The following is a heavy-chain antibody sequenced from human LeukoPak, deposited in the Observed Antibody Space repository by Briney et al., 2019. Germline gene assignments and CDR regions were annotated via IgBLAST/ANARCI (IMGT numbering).Heavy chain of an antibody. CDR1: GFTFSSYG. CDR2: IRNDGSNN. V-gene: IGHV3-30*02. Sequence: GSLRLSFAASGFTFSSYGMHWVRQAPGKGLEWVAFIRNDGSNNYYADSVKGRFTISRDNSKNTLYLQMNSLRTEDTAVYYCAKVPSGTYPLDYWGQGTLITVSS. CDR3: AKVPSGTYPLDY. J-gene: IGHJ4*02. D-gene: IGHD1-26*01.